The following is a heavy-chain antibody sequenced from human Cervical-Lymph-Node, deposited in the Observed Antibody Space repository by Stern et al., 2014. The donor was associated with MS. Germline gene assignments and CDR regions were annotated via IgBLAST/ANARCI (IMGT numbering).Heavy chain of an antibody. J-gene: IGHJ4*02. D-gene: IGHD6-25*01. Sequence: QVTLRESGPALVKPTQTLTLTCTFSGFSLSTSGMYVSWIRQSPGTAPEWLALIDWDDDKYLSTSRKTRLTISKDTSKNQVVLRMTNMDPVDTATYYCARMNAAAHGTGVDYWGQGTLVTVSS. CDR1: GFSLSTSGMY. V-gene: IGHV2-70*01. CDR3: ARMNAAAHGTGVDY. CDR2: IDWDDDK.